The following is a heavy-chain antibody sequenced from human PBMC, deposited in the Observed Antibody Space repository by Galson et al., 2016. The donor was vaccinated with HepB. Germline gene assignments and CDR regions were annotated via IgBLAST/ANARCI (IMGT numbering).Heavy chain of an antibody. Sequence: LRLSCAASGITFSSYGMHWVRQAPGKGLEWIGEINHSGSTNYNPSLQNRVTMSVDTSKKELSLKINSVTAADSAVYFCARPFAYGPRSSFNLWGQGSVVIVSS. CDR2: INHSGST. CDR3: ARPFAYGPRSSFNL. CDR1: GITFSSYG. J-gene: IGHJ4*03. V-gene: IGHV4-34*01. D-gene: IGHD3-10*01.